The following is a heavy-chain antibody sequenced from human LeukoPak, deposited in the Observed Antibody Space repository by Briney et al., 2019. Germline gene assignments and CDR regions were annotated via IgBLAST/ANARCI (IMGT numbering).Heavy chain of an antibody. D-gene: IGHD6-19*01. Sequence: SGTLSLTCAVSGGSISRSNWWSWVRQPPGKGLEWIGEIYHSGSTNYNPSLKSRVTISVDKSKNQFSLKLSSVTAADTAVYYCARSPMVAGTAQHWYFDLWGRGTLVTVSS. J-gene: IGHJ2*01. CDR1: GGSISRSNW. CDR3: ARSPMVAGTAQHWYFDL. V-gene: IGHV4-4*02. CDR2: IYHSGST.